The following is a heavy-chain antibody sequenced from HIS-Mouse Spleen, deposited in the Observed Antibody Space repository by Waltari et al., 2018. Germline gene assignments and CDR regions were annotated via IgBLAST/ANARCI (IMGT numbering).Heavy chain of an antibody. D-gene: IGHD3-16*01. J-gene: IGHJ4*02. Sequence: QVQLVQSGAEVKKPGASVKVSCKASGYTFTGYYMHWVRQAPGQGLEWMGWINPNSGGTNYAQKLQGRLTMTRDTSISTAYMELSRLRSDDTAVYYCARVSSGGSDFDYWGQGTLVTVSS. CDR1: GYTFTGYY. V-gene: IGHV1-2*02. CDR3: ARVSSGGSDFDY. CDR2: INPNSGGT.